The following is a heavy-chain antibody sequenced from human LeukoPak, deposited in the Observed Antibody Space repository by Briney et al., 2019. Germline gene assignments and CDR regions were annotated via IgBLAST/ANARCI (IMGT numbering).Heavy chain of an antibody. Sequence: GESLKISCKGSGYSFTSCWIGWVRQMPGKGLEWMGIIYPGDSDTRYSPSFQGQVTISADKSISTAYLQWSSLKASDTAMYYCARRPYCSSTSCYVDVWGQGTTVTVSS. D-gene: IGHD2-2*01. J-gene: IGHJ6*02. V-gene: IGHV5-51*01. CDR3: ARRPYCSSTSCYVDV. CDR1: GYSFTSCW. CDR2: IYPGDSDT.